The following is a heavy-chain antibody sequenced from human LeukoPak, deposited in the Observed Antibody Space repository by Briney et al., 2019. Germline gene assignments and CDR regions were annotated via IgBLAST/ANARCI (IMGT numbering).Heavy chain of an antibody. Sequence: GGSLRLSCAASGFTFSSYAMHWVRQAPGKGLEWVAVISYDGSNKYYADSVKGRFTISRDNSKNTLYLQMNSLRAEDTAVYYCAREGTIFGVVTVLDDAFDIWGQGTMVTVSS. J-gene: IGHJ3*02. CDR1: GFTFSSYA. CDR2: ISYDGSNK. V-gene: IGHV3-30-3*01. D-gene: IGHD3-3*01. CDR3: AREGTIFGVVTVLDDAFDI.